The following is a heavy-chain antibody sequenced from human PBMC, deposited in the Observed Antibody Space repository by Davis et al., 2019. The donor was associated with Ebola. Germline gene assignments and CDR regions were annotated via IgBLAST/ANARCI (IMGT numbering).Heavy chain of an antibody. CDR1: GYTFTSYG. V-gene: IGHV1-18*04. CDR3: ARDLHITMILVVMGY. J-gene: IGHJ4*02. Sequence: ASVKVSCKASGYTFTSYGISWVRQAPGQGLEWMGWISAYNGNTNYAQKLQGRVTMTTDTSTSTAYMELRSLRSDDTAVYYCARDLHITMILVVMGYWGQGTLVTVSS. CDR2: ISAYNGNT. D-gene: IGHD3-22*01.